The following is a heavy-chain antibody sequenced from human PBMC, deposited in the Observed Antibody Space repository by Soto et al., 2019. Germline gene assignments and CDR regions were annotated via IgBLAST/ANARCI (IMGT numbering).Heavy chain of an antibody. V-gene: IGHV1-69*06. D-gene: IGHD3-9*01. CDR1: GGTFSSYA. CDR3: AGSNYDILTGYYDYYYYGMDV. CDR2: IIPIFGTA. Sequence: QVQLVQSGAEVKKPGSSVKVSCKASGGTFSSYAISWVRQAPGQGLEWMGGIIPIFGTANYAQKFQGRVTITADKSTSTAYMELSSLRSEDTAGYYCAGSNYDILTGYYDYYYYGMDVWGQGTTVTVSS. J-gene: IGHJ6*02.